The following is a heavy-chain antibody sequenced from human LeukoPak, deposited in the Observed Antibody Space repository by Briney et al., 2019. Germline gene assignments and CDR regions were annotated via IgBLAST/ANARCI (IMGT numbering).Heavy chain of an antibody. CDR1: GFTFSRYS. CDR2: VNSDGSGT. J-gene: IGHJ4*02. D-gene: IGHD2-15*01. V-gene: IGHV3-74*01. CDR3: ARILGYCSGGSCYFVDY. Sequence: GGSLRLSCAASGFTFSRYSMHWVRQAPGKGLVWVSHVNSDGSGTDYADSVKGRFTISRDNAKNSLYLQMNSLRAEDTAVYYCARILGYCSGGSCYFVDYWGQGTLVTVSS.